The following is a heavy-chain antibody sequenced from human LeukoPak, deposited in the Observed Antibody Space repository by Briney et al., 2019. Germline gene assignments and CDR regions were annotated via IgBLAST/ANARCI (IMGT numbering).Heavy chain of an antibody. V-gene: IGHV4-59*08. CDR1: GGSINSHY. D-gene: IGHD6-19*01. J-gene: IGHJ4*02. CDR2: IYYTGKN. Sequence: SETLSLTCAVSGGSINSHYWGWIRQPPGKELQWIGDIYYTGKNNYNPSLKSRVTISLDTSKDHLSLNLTSVVAADTAIYYCVRRDTGWNYFDYWGQGILVTVSS. CDR3: VRRDTGWNYFDY.